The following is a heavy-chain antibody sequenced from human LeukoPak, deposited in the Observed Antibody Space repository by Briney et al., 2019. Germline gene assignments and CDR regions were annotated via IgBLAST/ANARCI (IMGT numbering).Heavy chain of an antibody. Sequence: ASVKVSCKASGYTFTGYYMHWVRQAPGQGLEWMGWINPNSGGTNYAQKFQGRVTMTRGTSISTAYMELSRLRSDDTAVYYCARDSYSGYEQDWFDPWGQGTLVTVSS. CDR3: ARDSYSGYEQDWFDP. CDR2: INPNSGGT. CDR1: GYTFTGYY. D-gene: IGHD5-12*01. J-gene: IGHJ5*02. V-gene: IGHV1-2*02.